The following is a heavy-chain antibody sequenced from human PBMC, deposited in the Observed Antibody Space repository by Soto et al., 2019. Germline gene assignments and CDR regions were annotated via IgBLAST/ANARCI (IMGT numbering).Heavy chain of an antibody. D-gene: IGHD3-10*01. Sequence: GGSLRLSCAGSGFTFRWFGMNWVRQAPGKGLEWVARISNDGSNEYYVDSVKGRFTISRDNSKNTLYLQMDSLRAEDTAVYYCAKGEVRGIIPSYFDYWGRGTLVTVSS. CDR1: GFTFRWFG. V-gene: IGHV3-30*18. CDR3: AKGEVRGIIPSYFDY. J-gene: IGHJ4*02. CDR2: ISNDGSNE.